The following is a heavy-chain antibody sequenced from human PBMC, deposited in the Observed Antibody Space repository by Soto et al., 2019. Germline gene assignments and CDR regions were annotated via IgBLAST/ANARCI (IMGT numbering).Heavy chain of an antibody. J-gene: IGHJ4*02. CDR2: ISSSGSTI. Sequence: GGSLRLSCAASGFTFSSYEMNWVRQAPGKGLEWVSYISSSGSTIYYADSVKGRFTISRDNAKNSLYPQMNSLRAEDTAVYYCARDNDFWSGSGFDYWGQGTLVTVSS. V-gene: IGHV3-48*03. D-gene: IGHD3-3*01. CDR3: ARDNDFWSGSGFDY. CDR1: GFTFSSYE.